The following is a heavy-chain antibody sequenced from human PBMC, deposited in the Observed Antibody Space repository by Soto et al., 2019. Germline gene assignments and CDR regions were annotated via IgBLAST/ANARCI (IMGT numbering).Heavy chain of an antibody. V-gene: IGHV4-4*07. J-gene: IGHJ6*02. CDR1: GGSISSYY. CDR3: AGVVVVAATRLDV. Sequence: PSETLSLTCTVSGGSISSYYWSWIRQPAGKGLEWIGRIYTSGSANYNPSLKSRVTMSVDTSKNQFSLKLSSVTAADTAVYYCAGVVVVAATRLDVWGQGTTVTVSS. CDR2: IYTSGSA. D-gene: IGHD2-15*01.